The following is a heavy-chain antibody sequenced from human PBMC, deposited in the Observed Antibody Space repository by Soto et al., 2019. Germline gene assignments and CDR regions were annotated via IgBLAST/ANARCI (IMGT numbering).Heavy chain of an antibody. V-gene: IGHV4-59*01. D-gene: IGHD6-13*01. CDR3: ARGGGYSSNVKYYYYYMDV. CDR2: IYYSGST. CDR1: GGSISSYY. J-gene: IGHJ6*03. Sequence: SETLSLTCTVSGGSISSYYWSWIRQPPGKGLEWIGYIYYSGSTNYSPSLKSRVTISVDTSKNQFSLKLSSVTAADTAVYYCARGGGYSSNVKYYYYYMDVWGKGTTVTVSS.